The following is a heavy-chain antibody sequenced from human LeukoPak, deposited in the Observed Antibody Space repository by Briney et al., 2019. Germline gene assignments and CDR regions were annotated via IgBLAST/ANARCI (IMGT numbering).Heavy chain of an antibody. CDR2: MNPNSGNT. J-gene: IGHJ4*02. D-gene: IGHD5-24*01. CDR1: GYTFNSYD. CDR3: ARGMRWLQSLYY. Sequence: ASVKVSCKASGYTFNSYDINRVRQATGQGLEWMGWMNPNSGNTGYAQKFQGRVTMTRNTSISTAYMELSSLRSEDTAVYYCARGMRWLQSLYYWGQGTLVTVSS. V-gene: IGHV1-8*01.